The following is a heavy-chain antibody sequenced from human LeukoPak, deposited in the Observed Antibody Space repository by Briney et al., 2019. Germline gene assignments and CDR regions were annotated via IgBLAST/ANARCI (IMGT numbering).Heavy chain of an antibody. CDR1: GYSISSGYY. Sequence: SETLSLTCTVSGYSISSGYYWGWIRQPPGKGLEWIASIFHSGSTYYNPSLKSRVIISVDTSRNLFSLKLSSVTAADTAVYYCACDPKQQLFNWFDPWGQGTLVTVSS. D-gene: IGHD6-13*01. V-gene: IGHV4-38-2*02. J-gene: IGHJ5*02. CDR2: IFHSGST. CDR3: ACDPKQQLFNWFDP.